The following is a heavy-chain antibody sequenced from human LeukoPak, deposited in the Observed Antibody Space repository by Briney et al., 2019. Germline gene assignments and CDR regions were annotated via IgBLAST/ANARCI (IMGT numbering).Heavy chain of an antibody. CDR2: IYHSGST. D-gene: IGHD6-19*01. CDR1: GYSISSGYY. V-gene: IGHV4-38-2*02. Sequence: PSETLSLTCTVSGYSISSGYYWGWIRQPPGKGLEWIGSIYHSGSTYYNPSLKSRVTISVDTSKNQFSLKLSSVTAADTAVYYCARREESGWYRFDYWGQGTLVTVSS. CDR3: ARREESGWYRFDY. J-gene: IGHJ4*02.